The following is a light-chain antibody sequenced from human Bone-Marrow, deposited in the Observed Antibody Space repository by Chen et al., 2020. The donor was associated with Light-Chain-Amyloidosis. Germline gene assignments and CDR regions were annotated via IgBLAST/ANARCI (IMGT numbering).Light chain of an antibody. CDR1: NIGSTS. CDR3: QVWDRSSDRPV. Sequence: SYVLTQPSSVSVAPGQTATIACGGNNIGSTSVHWYQQTPGQATLLVVYDDSDRPSGIPERLSGSKSGNTATLTISRVEAGDEVDYYCQVWDRSSDRPVFGGGTKLTVL. V-gene: IGLV3-21*02. J-gene: IGLJ3*02. CDR2: DDS.